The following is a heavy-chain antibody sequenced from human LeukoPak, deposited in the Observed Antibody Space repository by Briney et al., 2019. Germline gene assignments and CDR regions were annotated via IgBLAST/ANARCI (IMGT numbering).Heavy chain of an antibody. CDR3: ARGGGYYFDY. V-gene: IGHV4-4*02. CDR2: TYHAGHI. Sequence: PSGTLSLTCGVFGGSISSENWWNWVRQPPGKGLEWIGETYHAGHINYNPSLKSRVTISMDKSKNQLYLKVTSVTAADTAVYYCARGGGYYFDYWGQGILVAVSP. CDR1: GGSISSENW. D-gene: IGHD5-12*01. J-gene: IGHJ4*02.